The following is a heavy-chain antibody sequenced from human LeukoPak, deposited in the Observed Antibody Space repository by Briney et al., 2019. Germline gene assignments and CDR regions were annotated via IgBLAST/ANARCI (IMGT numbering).Heavy chain of an antibody. V-gene: IGHV3-23*01. Sequence: PGGSLRLSCAASGFTFRSYVMTWVRQAPGKGLEWVSEISGSGDSTYYADSVKGRFTISRDNSKNTLYLQMNSLRAEDTAVYYCARVSGPYYDFWSGYLANDYWGQGTLVTVSS. CDR1: GFTFRSYV. CDR2: ISGSGDST. J-gene: IGHJ4*02. D-gene: IGHD3-3*01. CDR3: ARVSGPYYDFWSGYLANDY.